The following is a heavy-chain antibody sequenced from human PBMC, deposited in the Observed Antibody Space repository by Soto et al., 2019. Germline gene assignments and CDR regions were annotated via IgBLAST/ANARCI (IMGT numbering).Heavy chain of an antibody. CDR2: IIPIFGTA. Sequence: ASVKVSCKASGGTFSSYAISWVRQAPGQGLEWMGGIIPIFGTANYAQKFQGRVTITADESTSTAYMELSSLRSEDTAVYYCARIIAALNVYSSYATDVWGQGTTVTLAS. D-gene: IGHD6-6*01. V-gene: IGHV1-69*13. CDR3: ARIIAALNVYSSYATDV. CDR1: GGTFSSYA. J-gene: IGHJ6*02.